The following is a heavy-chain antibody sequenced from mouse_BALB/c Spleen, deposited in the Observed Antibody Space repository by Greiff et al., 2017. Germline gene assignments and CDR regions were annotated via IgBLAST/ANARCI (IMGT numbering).Heavy chain of an antibody. V-gene: IGHV1S56*01. J-gene: IGHJ4*01. CDR3: ARWDYGNYYAMDY. Sequence: QVQLQQSGPELVKPGASVRISCKASGYTFTSYYIHWVKQRPGQGLEWIGWIYPGNVNTKYNEKFKGKATLTSDKSSSTAYMELSSLTSEDSAVYYCARWDYGNYYAMDYWGQGTSVTVSS. CDR2: IYPGNVNT. D-gene: IGHD2-1*01. CDR1: GYTFTSYY.